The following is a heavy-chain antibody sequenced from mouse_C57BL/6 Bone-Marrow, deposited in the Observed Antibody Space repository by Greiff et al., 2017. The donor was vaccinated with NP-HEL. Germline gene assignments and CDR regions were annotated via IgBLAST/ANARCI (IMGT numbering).Heavy chain of an antibody. CDR2: ISSGGSYT. CDR1: GFTFSSYG. J-gene: IGHJ3*01. CDR3: ASPYDYDVAWFAY. V-gene: IGHV5-6*01. D-gene: IGHD2-4*01. Sequence: EVQGVESGGDLVKHGGSLKLSCAASGFTFSSYGMSWVRQTPDKRLEWVATISSGGSYTYYPDSVKGRFTISRDNAKNTLYLQMSSLKSEDTAMYYCASPYDYDVAWFAYWGQGTLVTVSA.